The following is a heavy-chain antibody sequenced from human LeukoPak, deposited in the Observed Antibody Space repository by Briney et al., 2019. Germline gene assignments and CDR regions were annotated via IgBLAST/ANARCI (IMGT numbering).Heavy chain of an antibody. D-gene: IGHD1-26*01. J-gene: IGHJ4*02. CDR1: GDSVSSNTVA. CDR3: ARDPGWVDFDY. CDR2: TYYRSKWFN. Sequence: SQTLSLTCAISGDSVSSNTVAWNWIRQSPSRGLEWLGRTYYRSKWFNDYAVSVKSRITITQDTSKNQFSLQLNSVTPEDTAVYYCARDPGWVDFDYWGQGTLVTVSS. V-gene: IGHV6-1*01.